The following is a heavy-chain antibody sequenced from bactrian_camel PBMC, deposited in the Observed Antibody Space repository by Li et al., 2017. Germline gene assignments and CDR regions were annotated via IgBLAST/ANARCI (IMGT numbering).Heavy chain of an antibody. CDR1: GYSSDC. D-gene: IGHD2*01. J-gene: IGHJ4*01. V-gene: IGHV3S42*01. CDR2: IDENGAA. Sequence: VQLVESGGGSVDAGGSVRLSCVVSGYSSDCMGWLRQAAGKEHEGVASIDENGAATYADAVKGRFTIWRDKLKNTLYLQMNGLKPEDTAMYYCAAGGPVGGNCFHYRTPYFTDSGPGTQVTVS.